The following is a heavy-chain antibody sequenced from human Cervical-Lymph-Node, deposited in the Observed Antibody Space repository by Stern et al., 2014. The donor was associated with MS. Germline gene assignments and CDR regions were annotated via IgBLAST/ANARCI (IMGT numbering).Heavy chain of an antibody. Sequence: VQLVQSGAEVKKPGASVKVSCKASGYTFTSYDINWVRQATGQGLEWMGWMNPNSGNTGYAQKFQGRVTMTRNTSISTAYMELSSLRSEDTAVYYCARFLTDSSGWYLYYFDYGGQGTLVTVSS. D-gene: IGHD6-19*01. CDR1: GYTFTSYD. J-gene: IGHJ4*02. CDR2: MNPNSGNT. CDR3: ARFLTDSSGWYLYYFDY. V-gene: IGHV1-8*01.